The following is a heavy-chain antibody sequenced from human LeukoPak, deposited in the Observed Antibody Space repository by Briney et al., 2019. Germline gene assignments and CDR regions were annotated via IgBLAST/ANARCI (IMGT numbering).Heavy chain of an antibody. D-gene: IGHD6-13*01. CDR1: GGSISSSSYY. CDR3: ARPAAAGQIDAFDI. CDR2: IYHSGST. Sequence: SETLSLTCTVSGGSISSSSYYCGWIRQPPGKGLEWIGSIYHSGSTYYNPSLKSRVTISVDTSKNQFSLKLSSVTAADTAVYYCARPAAAGQIDAFDIWGQGTMVTVSS. V-gene: IGHV4-39*07. J-gene: IGHJ3*02.